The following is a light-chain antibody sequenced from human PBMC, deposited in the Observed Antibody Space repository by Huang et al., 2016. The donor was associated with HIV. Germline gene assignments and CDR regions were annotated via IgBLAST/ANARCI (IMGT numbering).Light chain of an antibody. CDR1: QSVSNY. CDR2: DAS. Sequence: EIVLTQSPATLSLSPGERATLSCRASQSVSNYLAWYQQKPGQSPRLLIYDASKRATDIPARFSGSGSGTDFALTINSLEPEDFGFYYCQQRSNWPPFTFGQGTKLEI. V-gene: IGKV3-11*01. J-gene: IGKJ2*01. CDR3: QQRSNWPPFT.